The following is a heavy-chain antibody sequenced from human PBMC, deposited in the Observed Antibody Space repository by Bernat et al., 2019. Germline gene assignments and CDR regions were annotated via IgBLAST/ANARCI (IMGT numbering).Heavy chain of an antibody. V-gene: IGHV3-73*02. J-gene: IGHJ1*01. D-gene: IGHD2-15*01. CDR3: PSYPSGCSSWGYFQH. Sequence: EVQLVESGGGLVQPGGSLKLSCAASGFTFSGSAMHWVRQASGKGLEWVGRIRSKANSYATAYAASVKGRFTISRDDSKNTAYLQMNSLKTEDTAVYYCPSYPSGCSSWGYFQHWGQGTLVTVSS. CDR2: IRSKANSYAT. CDR1: GFTFSGSA.